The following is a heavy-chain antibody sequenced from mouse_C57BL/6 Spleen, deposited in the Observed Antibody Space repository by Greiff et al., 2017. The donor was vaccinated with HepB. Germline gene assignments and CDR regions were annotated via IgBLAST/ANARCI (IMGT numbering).Heavy chain of an antibody. CDR3: ARGRDVYYAMDY. D-gene: IGHD3-3*01. CDR2: ISSGSSTI. V-gene: IGHV5-17*01. J-gene: IGHJ4*01. Sequence: EVKVIESGGGLVKPGGSLKLSCAASGFTFSDYGMHWVRQAPEKGLEWVAYISSGSSTIYYADTVKGRFTISRDNAKNTLFLQMTSLRSEDTGMYYCARGRDVYYAMDYWGQGTSVTVSS. CDR1: GFTFSDYG.